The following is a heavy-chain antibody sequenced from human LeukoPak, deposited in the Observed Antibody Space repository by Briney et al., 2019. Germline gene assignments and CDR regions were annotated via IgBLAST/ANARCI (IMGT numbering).Heavy chain of an antibody. CDR3: ARDLVVVVPAANENYYYYMDV. Sequence: ASVKVSCQASGYTFTGYCMHWGRQAPGPGLEWVGWINPNSGGTNYAQKVQGRVTMTRDTSISTAYMELSRLRSDDTAVYYCARDLVVVVPAANENYYYYMDVWGKGTTVTVSS. CDR2: INPNSGGT. J-gene: IGHJ6*03. D-gene: IGHD2-2*01. CDR1: GYTFTGYC. V-gene: IGHV1-2*02.